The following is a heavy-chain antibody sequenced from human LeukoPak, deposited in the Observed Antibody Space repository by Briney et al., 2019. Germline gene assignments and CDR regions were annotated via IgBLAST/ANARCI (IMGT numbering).Heavy chain of an antibody. J-gene: IGHJ4*02. CDR2: IKQDGSQE. CDR3: ASSNWNYYNY. D-gene: IGHD1-20*01. CDR1: GFSFSSYW. Sequence: PGGSLRLSCAASGFSFSSYWMSWVRQAPGKGLEWVANIKQDGSQEYYVDSVMGRFTISRDNAKNSLYLQMDSLRAEDSAVYYCASSNWNYYNYWGQGTLVTVSS. V-gene: IGHV3-7*05.